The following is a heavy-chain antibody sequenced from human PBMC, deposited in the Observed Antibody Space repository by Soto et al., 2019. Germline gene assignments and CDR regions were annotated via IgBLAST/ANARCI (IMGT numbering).Heavy chain of an antibody. D-gene: IGHD3-22*01. CDR1: GGTVSSYA. Sequence: QVHLVQSGAEVKKPGSSVTVSCKASGGTVSSYAITWVRQAPGKGLEWMGVFIPIFVSAHYAQKFQGRVTITADESTSTAYMELSGLRSEDTAIYYCARVLSSDSTGFRGYDLWGQGTLVTVSS. CDR3: ARVLSSDSTGFRGYDL. CDR2: FIPIFVSA. V-gene: IGHV1-69*01. J-gene: IGHJ4*02.